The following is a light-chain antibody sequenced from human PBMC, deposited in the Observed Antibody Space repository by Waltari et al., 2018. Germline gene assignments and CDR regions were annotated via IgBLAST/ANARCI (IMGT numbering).Light chain of an antibody. CDR3: QKNYIIPGWT. Sequence: DIQMTQSPSSLSASVGDRVTITCRASQSISTYLNWYQQKPGKAPNLLIYAASSLQSGVPSRFSGSGSGTHFTLTINSLQPEDFATYYCQKNYIIPGWTFGQGTKVEIK. CDR2: AAS. J-gene: IGKJ1*01. V-gene: IGKV1-39*01. CDR1: QSISTY.